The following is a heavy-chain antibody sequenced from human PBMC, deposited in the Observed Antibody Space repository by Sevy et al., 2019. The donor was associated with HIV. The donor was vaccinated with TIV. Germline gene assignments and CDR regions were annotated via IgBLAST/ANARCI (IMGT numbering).Heavy chain of an antibody. CDR1: GFTFSSYS. D-gene: IGHD4-17*01. Sequence: GGSLRLSCAASGFTFSSYSMNWVRQAPGKGLQWVSSVSSSSSYIYYADSVRGRFTISRDNVKNSLYLQMNSLRAEDSALYYCARDLHNDNGDYRSKHDAFEVWGQGTMVTVSS. V-gene: IGHV3-21*01. CDR2: VSSSSSYI. CDR3: ARDLHNDNGDYRSKHDAFEV. J-gene: IGHJ3*01.